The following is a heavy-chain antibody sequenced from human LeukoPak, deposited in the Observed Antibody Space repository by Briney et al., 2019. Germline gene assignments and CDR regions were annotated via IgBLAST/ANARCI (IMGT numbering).Heavy chain of an antibody. V-gene: IGHV4-59*01. CDR1: GGSISSYY. Sequence: PSETLSLTCTVSGGSISSYYWSWIRQPPGKGLEWIGYIYYSGSTNYNPSLKSRVTISVDTSKNQFSLKLSSVTAADTAVYYCAREGYYDSSGYSIDAFDIWGQGTMVTVSS. D-gene: IGHD3-22*01. CDR2: IYYSGST. J-gene: IGHJ3*02. CDR3: AREGYYDSSGYSIDAFDI.